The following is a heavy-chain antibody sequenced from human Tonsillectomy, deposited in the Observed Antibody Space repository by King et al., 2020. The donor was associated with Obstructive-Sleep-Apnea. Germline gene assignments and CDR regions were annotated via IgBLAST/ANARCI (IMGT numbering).Heavy chain of an antibody. V-gene: IGHV4-39*07. CDR2: IYYSVGT. D-gene: IGHD5-18*01. Sequence: QLQESGPGLVKPSETLSLTCTVSGGSISSNSYWGWIRQPPGKGLEWIGHIYYSVGTYYNPSLKSRVTISLHTSKNPFSLELNSVTAADTAVYYCARADRDIAMGLFDHWGQGTLVTVSS. CDR1: GGSISSNSY. J-gene: IGHJ4*02. CDR3: ARADRDIAMGLFDH.